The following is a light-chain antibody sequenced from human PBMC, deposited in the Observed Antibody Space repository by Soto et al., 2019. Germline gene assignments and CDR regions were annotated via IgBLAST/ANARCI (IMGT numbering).Light chain of an antibody. Sequence: EIILTQPPGTLSVSPGETVTLVCRASQSVSVYLAWYQQKSGQPPRLLIHAASDRATGVPARFSGSGSGTEFSLTISSLQSEDFGTYYWHQYKDWPPLTFGGGTRVDIK. CDR2: AAS. J-gene: IGKJ4*01. V-gene: IGKV3-15*01. CDR3: HQYKDWPPLT. CDR1: QSVSVY.